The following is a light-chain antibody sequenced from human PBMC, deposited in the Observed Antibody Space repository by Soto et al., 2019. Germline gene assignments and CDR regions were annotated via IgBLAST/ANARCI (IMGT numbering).Light chain of an antibody. J-gene: IGKJ4*01. CDR2: DAS. CDR3: QQRGGWPLT. Sequence: EIVLTQSPATLSLSPGERAALSCRASQGVGRFLAWYQQKPGQAPRLLIYDASNRATGIPARFSGSGSETDFTLAIXNLEPEDFAVYYCQQRGGWPLTFGGGTKVEIK. V-gene: IGKV3-11*01. CDR1: QGVGRF.